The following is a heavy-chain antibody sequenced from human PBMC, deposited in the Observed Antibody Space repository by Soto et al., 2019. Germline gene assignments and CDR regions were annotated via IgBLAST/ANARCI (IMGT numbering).Heavy chain of an antibody. D-gene: IGHD6-13*01. CDR2: IIRDGSST. CDR1: GFTFSSYW. CDR3: GRGGSGIYGMDI. J-gene: IGHJ6*02. V-gene: IGHV3-74*01. Sequence: EVQLVESGGGLVQPGGSLRLACAASGFTFSSYWMHWVRQAPGKGLVWISRIIRDGSSTNYADCVKGRFTISRDNAKNMLYLEINSLRADDTAVYFCGRGGSGIYGMDIWGQGTTVIVSS.